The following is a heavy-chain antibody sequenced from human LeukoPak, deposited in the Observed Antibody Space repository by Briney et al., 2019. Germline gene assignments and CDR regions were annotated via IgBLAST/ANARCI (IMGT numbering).Heavy chain of an antibody. D-gene: IGHD3-22*01. CDR3: ARFIGYPQYYFDY. V-gene: IGHV4-59*01. CDR2: IYYSGNT. CDR1: GGSFSSYY. Sequence: SETLSLTCTVSGGSFSSYYWSWMRQPPGKGLEWIGYIYYSGNTNYNPSLKSRVIISVDTSKNQFSLKLSSVTAADTAVYYCARFIGYPQYYFDYWGQGTQVTVSS. J-gene: IGHJ4*02.